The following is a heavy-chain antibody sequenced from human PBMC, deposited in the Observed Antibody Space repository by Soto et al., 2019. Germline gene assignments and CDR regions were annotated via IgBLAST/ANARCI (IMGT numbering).Heavy chain of an antibody. J-gene: IGHJ6*02. D-gene: IGHD2-21*01. CDR1: GGSIITSYD. Sequence: SETLSLTCSVSGGSIITSYDWGWIRQPPGKGLEWIASIYYSGSTYYNPSLKSRVTIFVDTSQSQFSLMLGSVTAADTAVYYCARHDWARFYGMDVWGQGTTVT. V-gene: IGHV4-39*01. CDR2: IYYSGST. CDR3: ARHDWARFYGMDV.